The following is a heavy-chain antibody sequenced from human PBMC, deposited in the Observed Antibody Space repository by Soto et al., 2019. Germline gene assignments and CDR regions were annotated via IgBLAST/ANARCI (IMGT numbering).Heavy chain of an antibody. D-gene: IGHD3-9*01. J-gene: IGHJ4*02. V-gene: IGHV1-69*01. CDR1: GGTFHNYG. CDR2: IIPMRGRT. CDR3: ASWDYDVLTGYSYDD. Sequence: QVQLVQSGAEVKKPGSSVKVSCKASGGTFHNYGMGWVRQAPGQGLEWMGGIIPMRGRTNYAQKFQGRLTLTADASRSTAYMELRSLRSDDTAVYYCASWDYDVLTGYSYDDWGQGTLVNVSS.